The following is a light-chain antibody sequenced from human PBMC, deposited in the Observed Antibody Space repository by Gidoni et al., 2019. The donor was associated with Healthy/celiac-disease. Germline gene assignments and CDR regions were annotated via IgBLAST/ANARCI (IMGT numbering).Light chain of an antibody. CDR2: AAS. CDR1: QSISSY. Sequence: DLQMTQSPSPLSASVGDRVTITCRASQSISSYLNWYQQKPGKAPKLLIYAASSLQSGVPSRFSGSGSGTDFTLTISSLQPEDFATYYCQQCYSNPPTFGQGTKVEIK. J-gene: IGKJ1*01. V-gene: IGKV1-39*01. CDR3: QQCYSNPPT.